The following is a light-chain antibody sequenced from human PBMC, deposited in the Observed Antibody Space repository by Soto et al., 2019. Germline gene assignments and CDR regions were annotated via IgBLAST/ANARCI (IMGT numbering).Light chain of an antibody. CDR2: DVS. V-gene: IGLV2-14*01. CDR1: NSDVGGYNY. J-gene: IGLJ2*01. CDR3: SSYTSSSWGHVV. Sequence: QSVLTQPASVSGSPGQSITISCTGTNSDVGGYNYVSWYQQHPGKAPKLMIYDVSNRPSGVSNRFSGSKSGNTASLTISGLQAEDEADYYCSSYTSSSWGHVVFGGGTKLTVL.